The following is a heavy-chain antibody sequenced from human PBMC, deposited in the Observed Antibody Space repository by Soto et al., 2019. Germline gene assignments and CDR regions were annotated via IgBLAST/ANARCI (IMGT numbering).Heavy chain of an antibody. D-gene: IGHD2-8*01. V-gene: IGHV3-30*02. J-gene: IGHJ5*02. CDR3: PRARRSSSWTTNS. Sequence: QVQLVESGGGVVQPGGSLRLSCEVSGFNFSGYGMNWVRQAPGQGLEWVACSSFDGGNKYHADSVKGRFTISRDNSKNTLYLQMNSLREGDTGVYYCPRARRSSSWTTNSWGQGTLVTVSS. CDR1: GFNFSGYG. CDR2: SSFDGGNK.